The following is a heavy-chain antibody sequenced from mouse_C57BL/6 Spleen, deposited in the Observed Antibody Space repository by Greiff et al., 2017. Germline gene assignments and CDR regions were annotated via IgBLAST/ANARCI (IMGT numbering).Heavy chain of an antibody. J-gene: IGHJ1*03. CDR1: GYTFTSYW. D-gene: IGHD2-1*01. CDR2: IYPGSGST. Sequence: QVHVKQPGAELVKPGASVKMSCKASGYTFTSYWITWVKQRPGQGLEWIGDIYPGSGSTNYNEKFKSKATLTVDTSSSTAYMQLSSLTSEDSAVYYCARGPYGNYDWYFDVWGTGTTVTVSS. V-gene: IGHV1-55*01. CDR3: ARGPYGNYDWYFDV.